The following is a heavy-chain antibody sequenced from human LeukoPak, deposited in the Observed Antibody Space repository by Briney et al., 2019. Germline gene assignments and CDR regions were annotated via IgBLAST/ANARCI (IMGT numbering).Heavy chain of an antibody. D-gene: IGHD4-17*01. CDR1: GGTFSSYA. CDR2: IIPIFGTA. Sequence: SVKVSCKASGGTFSSYAISWVRQAPGQGLEWMGGIIPIFGTANYAQKFQGRVTITADESTSTAYMELSSLRSEDTAVYYCARGLYGGYGYNWFDPWGQGTLVTISS. CDR3: ARGLYGGYGYNWFDP. V-gene: IGHV1-69*13. J-gene: IGHJ5*02.